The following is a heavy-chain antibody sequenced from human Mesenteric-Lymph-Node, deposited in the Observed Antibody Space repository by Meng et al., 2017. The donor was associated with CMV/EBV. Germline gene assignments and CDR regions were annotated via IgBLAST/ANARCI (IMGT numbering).Heavy chain of an antibody. CDR1: GFTVSNNY. J-gene: IGHJ6*02. V-gene: IGHV3-66*02. CDR2: IYSGGST. D-gene: IGHD5-18*01. CDR3: ARDRGYQYGMDV. Sequence: GESLKISCAVSGFTVSNNYMSWVRQAPGKGLEWVSVIYSGGSTHSADSVKGRFTISRDNSKNTLHLQMNSLSAEDTAVYWCARDRGYQYGMDVWGQGTTVTVSS.